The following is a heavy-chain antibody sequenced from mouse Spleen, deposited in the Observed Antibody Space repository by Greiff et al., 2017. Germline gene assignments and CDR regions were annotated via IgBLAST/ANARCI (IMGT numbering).Heavy chain of an antibody. J-gene: IGHJ4*01. CDR2: ISSGGGNT. CDR3: ARHDGYYRAMDY. Sequence: EVHLVESGGGLVKLGGSLKLSCAASGFTFSSYAMSWVRQTPEKRLEWVATISSGGGNTYYPDSVKGRFTISRDNAKNTLYLQMSSLKSEDTAMYYCARHDGYYRAMDYWGQGTSVTVSS. CDR1: GFTFSSYA. V-gene: IGHV5-9-3*01. D-gene: IGHD2-3*01.